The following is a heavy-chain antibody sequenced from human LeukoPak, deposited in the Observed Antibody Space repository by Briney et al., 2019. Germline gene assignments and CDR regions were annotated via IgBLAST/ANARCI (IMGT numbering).Heavy chain of an antibody. CDR1: GFTFSDYY. CDR2: ISSSGSTI. J-gene: IGHJ6*03. V-gene: IGHV3-11*04. CDR3: ARERDFWSGYYIRYYYYYMDV. Sequence: GGSLRLSCAASGFTFSDYYMSWIRQAPGKGLEWVSYISSSGSTIYYADSVKGRFTISRDNAKNSLYLQMNSLRAEDTAVYYCARERDFWSGYYIRYYYYYMDVWGKGTTVTVSS. D-gene: IGHD3-3*01.